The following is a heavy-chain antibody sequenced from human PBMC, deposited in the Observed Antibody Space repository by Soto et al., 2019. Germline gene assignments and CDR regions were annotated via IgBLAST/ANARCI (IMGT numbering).Heavy chain of an antibody. CDR3: AKVISTIGSKQWLAQTKHQALDY. CDR2: MNPNTGGA. CDR1: GYNFNGYY. D-gene: IGHD6-19*01. V-gene: IGHV1-2*02. Sequence: QVNLVQSGAEVKKPGASVKVSCKASGYNFNGYYIHWVRQAPGQGLEWMGWMNPNTGGANYAQKFQGKVIMTTDTSNSTAYQELRSLTSDDTAVYYCAKVISTIGSKQWLAQTKHQALDYWGQGTLVTVSS. J-gene: IGHJ4*02.